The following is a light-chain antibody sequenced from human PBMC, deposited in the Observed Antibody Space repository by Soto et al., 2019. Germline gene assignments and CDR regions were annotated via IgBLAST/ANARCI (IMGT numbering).Light chain of an antibody. Sequence: DIQMTQFPSSLSASVGDRVTITCRASQTITTYLNWYQQKPGKAPNLLIYGASTLQSGVPSRFSGSGSGTDFTLTIHSLQPEDFASYYCQQSYTTPLTFGGGTQLEIK. V-gene: IGKV1-39*01. J-gene: IGKJ4*01. CDR1: QTITTY. CDR3: QQSYTTPLT. CDR2: GAS.